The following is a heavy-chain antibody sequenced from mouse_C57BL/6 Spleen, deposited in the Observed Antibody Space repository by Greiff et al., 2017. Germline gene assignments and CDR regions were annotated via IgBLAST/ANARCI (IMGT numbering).Heavy chain of an antibody. CDR1: GFTFSSYA. V-gene: IGHV5-4*03. Sequence: EVMLVESGGGLVKPGGSLKLSCAASGFTFSSYAMSWVRQTPEKRLEWVATISDGGSYTYYPDNVKGRFTISRDNAKSNLYLQMSHLKSEDTAVYYCARPLSTVVTTGFAYGGQGTLVTVSA. CDR3: ARPLSTVVTTGFAY. CDR2: ISDGGSYT. J-gene: IGHJ3*01. D-gene: IGHD2-2*01.